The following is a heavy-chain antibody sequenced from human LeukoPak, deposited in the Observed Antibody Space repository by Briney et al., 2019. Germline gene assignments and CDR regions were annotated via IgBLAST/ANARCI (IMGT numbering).Heavy chain of an antibody. CDR3: ARVGMVATGRAFDI. V-gene: IGHV4-59*01. CDR1: GGSISSYY. J-gene: IGHJ3*02. CDR2: IYYSGST. D-gene: IGHD5-12*01. Sequence: SEALSLTCTVSGGSISSYYWSWIRQPPGKGLEWIGSIYYSGSTNYNPSLKSRVTISVDTSKNQFSLKLSSVTAADTAVYYCARVGMVATGRAFDIWGQGTMVTVSS.